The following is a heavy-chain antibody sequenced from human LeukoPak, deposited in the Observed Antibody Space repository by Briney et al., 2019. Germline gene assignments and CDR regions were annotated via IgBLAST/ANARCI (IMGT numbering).Heavy chain of an antibody. V-gene: IGHV4-59*11. J-gene: IGHJ4*02. Sequence: SETLSLTCTVSGGSISSHYWSWIRQPPGKGLEWIGYIYYSGSTNYNPSLKSRVTISVDTSKNQFSLKLSAVTAADTAVYYCARVGYYDSSGYYSGLFDYWGQGTLVTVSS. CDR1: GGSISSHY. D-gene: IGHD3-22*01. CDR3: ARVGYYDSSGYYSGLFDY. CDR2: IYYSGST.